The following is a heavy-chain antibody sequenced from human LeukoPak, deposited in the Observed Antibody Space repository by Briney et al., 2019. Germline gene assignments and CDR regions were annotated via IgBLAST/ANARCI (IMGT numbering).Heavy chain of an antibody. CDR3: ARGRSLGYCSSTSCAYGMDV. V-gene: IGHV3-30*04. Sequence: GRSLRLSCAASGFTFSSYAIHWVRQAPGKGLEWVAVISYDGSNKYYADSVKGRFTISRDNSKNTLYLQMNSLRAEDTAVYYCARGRSLGYCSSTSCAYGMDVWGQGTTVTVSS. D-gene: IGHD2-2*01. CDR1: GFTFSSYA. CDR2: ISYDGSNK. J-gene: IGHJ6*02.